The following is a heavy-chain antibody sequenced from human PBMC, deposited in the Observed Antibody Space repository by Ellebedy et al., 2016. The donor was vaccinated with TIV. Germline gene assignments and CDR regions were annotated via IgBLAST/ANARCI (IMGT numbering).Heavy chain of an antibody. CDR2: ISDSGVNT. CDR3: AKDHGNNFRYQYYYGLDV. Sequence: PGGSLRLSCAASGFTFDTYAMTWVRQAPGKGLEWVSGISDSGVNTYYVDSVKGRFTISRDNSKNTLYLQMNSLKAEDTAVYYCAKDHGNNFRYQYYYGLDVWGQGTTVTVSS. J-gene: IGHJ6*02. CDR1: GFTFDTYA. D-gene: IGHD4-23*01. V-gene: IGHV3-23*01.